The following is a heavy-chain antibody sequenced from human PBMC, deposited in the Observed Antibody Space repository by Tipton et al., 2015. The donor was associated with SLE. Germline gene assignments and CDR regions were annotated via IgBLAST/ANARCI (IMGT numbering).Heavy chain of an antibody. CDR3: ARRRIGMADRYFDL. V-gene: IGHV4-4*09. J-gene: IGHJ2*01. D-gene: IGHD6-19*01. CDR1: GGSISSDY. Sequence: TLSLTCTVSGGSISSDYWSLIRQPPGKGLEWIGNIYTSGSTNYNPSLKSRATISVDTSKNQFSLKLSSVTAADTAVYYCARRRIGMADRYFDLWGRGTLVTVSS. CDR2: IYTSGST.